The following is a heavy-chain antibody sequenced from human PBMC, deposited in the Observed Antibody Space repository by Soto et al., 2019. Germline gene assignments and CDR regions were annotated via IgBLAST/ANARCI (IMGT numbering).Heavy chain of an antibody. CDR2: ISGSGVST. V-gene: IGHV3-23*01. Sequence: EVQLLESGGGLVQPGGSLRLSCAASGFTFSSYAMSWVRQAPGKGLEWVSGISGSGVSTYYADSVKGFFTISRDNSKCTLYLQMNSLRAEDTAVYYCAKDRERIATRSIDYWGQGPLVTVSS. D-gene: IGHD6-6*01. CDR3: AKDRERIATRSIDY. CDR1: GFTFSSYA. J-gene: IGHJ4*02.